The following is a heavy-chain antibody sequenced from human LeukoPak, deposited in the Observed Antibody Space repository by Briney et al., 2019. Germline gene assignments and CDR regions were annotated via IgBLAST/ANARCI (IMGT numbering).Heavy chain of an antibody. D-gene: IGHD4-17*01. Sequence: GSLRLSCAASGFPFSDYWMSWVRPAPGKGLEWVANIKQDGSEKHYVDSVKGRFTISRDNAKNSLYLQMNSLRAEDTAVYYCARDLYGDYSPFDYWGQGTLVTVSS. CDR1: GFPFSDYW. CDR2: IKQDGSEK. CDR3: ARDLYGDYSPFDY. V-gene: IGHV3-7*04. J-gene: IGHJ4*02.